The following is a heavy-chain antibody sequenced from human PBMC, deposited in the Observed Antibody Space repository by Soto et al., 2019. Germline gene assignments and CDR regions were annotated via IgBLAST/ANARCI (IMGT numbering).Heavy chain of an antibody. Sequence: QVQLVQSGAEVKKPGASVKVSCKASGYTFTSYGISWVRQAPGQGLEWMGWTSAYNGNTNYAQKLQGRVTMTTDTXTRXAYMELRSLRSDDTAVYYCARRQWLVGGYYYGLDVWGQGTTVTVSS. CDR1: GYTFTSYG. CDR2: TSAYNGNT. D-gene: IGHD6-19*01. J-gene: IGHJ6*02. CDR3: ARRQWLVGGYYYGLDV. V-gene: IGHV1-18*01.